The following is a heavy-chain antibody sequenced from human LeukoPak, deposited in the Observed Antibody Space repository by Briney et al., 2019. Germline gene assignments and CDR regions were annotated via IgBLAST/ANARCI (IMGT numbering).Heavy chain of an antibody. J-gene: IGHJ5*02. V-gene: IGHV4-39*07. D-gene: IGHD6-13*01. CDR3: AAGYGSSWYGANWFDP. CDR2: IYYSGST. CDR1: GGSISSSSYY. Sequence: SETLSLTCTVSGGSISSSSYYWGWIRQPPGKGLEWIGSIYYSGSTYYNPSLKSRDTISVDTSKNQFSLKLSSVTAADTAVYYCAAGYGSSWYGANWFDPWGQGTLVTVSS.